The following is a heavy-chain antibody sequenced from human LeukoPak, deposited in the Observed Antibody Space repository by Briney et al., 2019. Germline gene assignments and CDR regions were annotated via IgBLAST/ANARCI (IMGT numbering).Heavy chain of an antibody. D-gene: IGHD2-2*01. V-gene: IGHV1-8*03. CDR1: GYTFSNND. Sequence: GASVKVSCKASGYTFSNNDINWVRQATGQGLEWMGWMNPISGNTGFAQKFQGRVTITRITSISTAYMEMSSLRSEDTAVYYCASGGYCSSTSCRKEYYYYYYMDVWGKGTTVTISS. CDR3: ASGGYCSSTSCRKEYYYYYYMDV. J-gene: IGHJ6*03. CDR2: MNPISGNT.